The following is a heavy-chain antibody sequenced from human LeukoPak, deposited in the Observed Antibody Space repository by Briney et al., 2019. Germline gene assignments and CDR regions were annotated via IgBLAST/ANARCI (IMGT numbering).Heavy chain of an antibody. CDR1: GFTFSSYS. CDR3: AREMATSAFDI. D-gene: IGHD5-24*01. CDR2: IKQDGSEK. Sequence: PGGSLRLSCAASGFTFSSYSMNWVRQAPGKGLEWVANIKQDGSEKYYVDSVKGRFTISRDNAKNSLYLQMNSLRAEDTAVYYCAREMATSAFDIWGQGTMVTVSS. V-gene: IGHV3-7*01. J-gene: IGHJ3*02.